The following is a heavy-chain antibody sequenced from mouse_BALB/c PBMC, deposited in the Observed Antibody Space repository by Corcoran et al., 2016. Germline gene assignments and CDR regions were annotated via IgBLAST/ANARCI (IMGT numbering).Heavy chain of an antibody. CDR1: GYTFTSYV. J-gene: IGHJ3*01. V-gene: IGHV1S136*01. Sequence: EVQLQESGPELVKPGASVKMSCKASGYTFTSYVMHWVKQKPGQGLEWIGYINPYNDGTKYNEKFKGKATLTSDKSSSTAYMELSSLTSEDSAVYYCFKSWFAYWGQGTLVTVSA. CDR3: FKSWFAY. CDR2: INPYNDGT.